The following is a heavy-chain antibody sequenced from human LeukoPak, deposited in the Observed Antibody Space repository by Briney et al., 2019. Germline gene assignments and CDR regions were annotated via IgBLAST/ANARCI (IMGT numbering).Heavy chain of an antibody. CDR2: IYNSGNT. CDR1: GGSTSSGAYY. D-gene: IGHD3-10*01. V-gene: IGHV4-31*03. Sequence: PSETLSLTCSVSGGSTSSGAYYWNWIRQHPGKGLEWIGYIYNSGNTYYNPSLKSRVAISVVTSRNQVSLKVNSVTAADTAVYYCARGDYHGSGSYYASDYYGLDVWGQGTTVTVSS. CDR3: ARGDYHGSGSYYASDYYGLDV. J-gene: IGHJ6*02.